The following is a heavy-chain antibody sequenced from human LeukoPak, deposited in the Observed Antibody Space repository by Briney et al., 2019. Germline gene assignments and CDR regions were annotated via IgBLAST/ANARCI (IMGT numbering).Heavy chain of an antibody. Sequence: ASVKVSCKASGYTFTSYYMHWVRQAPGQGLEWMGIINPSGGSTSYAQKFQGRVTMTRDTSTSTVYMELSSLRSEDTAVYYCARHFPGSNWFYNWFDPWGQGTLVTVSS. J-gene: IGHJ5*02. CDR3: ARHFPGSNWFYNWFDP. CDR2: INPSGGST. D-gene: IGHD6-13*01. V-gene: IGHV1-46*01. CDR1: GYTFTSYY.